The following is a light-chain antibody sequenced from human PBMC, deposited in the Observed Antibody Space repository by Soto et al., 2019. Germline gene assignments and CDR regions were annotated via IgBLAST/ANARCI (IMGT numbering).Light chain of an antibody. J-gene: IGKJ1*01. V-gene: IGKV4-1*01. CDR3: QQYYSTPWT. CDR2: WAP. CDR1: QSVLYSSNNKNY. Sequence: DIVMTQSPDSLAVSLGERATINCKSSQSVLYSSNNKNYLAWYQQKPGQPPKLLIYWAPTRESGVPDRFSGSGSGTDFTLTISSLQAEDVAVYYCQQYYSTPWTLGQGTKVDIK.